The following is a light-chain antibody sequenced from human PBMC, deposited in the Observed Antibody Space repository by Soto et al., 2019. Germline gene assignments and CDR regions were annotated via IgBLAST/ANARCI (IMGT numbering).Light chain of an antibody. CDR1: QSISSN. Sequence: EIVMTQSPATLFVSPGERATLSCRASQSISSNLAWYQQKPGQAPRLLIYGASTRATGIPARFSGSGSGTEFTLTISSLQTEDFAVYYCHHYNNWPPLFTSGPGTKVDIK. CDR3: HHYNNWPPLFT. J-gene: IGKJ3*01. CDR2: GAS. V-gene: IGKV3-15*01.